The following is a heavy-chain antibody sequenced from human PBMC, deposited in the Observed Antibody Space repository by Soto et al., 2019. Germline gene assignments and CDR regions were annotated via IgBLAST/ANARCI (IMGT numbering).Heavy chain of an antibody. D-gene: IGHD3-22*01. V-gene: IGHV4-39*01. Sequence: SETLSLTCTASGGSRERSNNYWDWIRQPPGKGLEWIGTTYYNGNAYYNPSLKSRVTMSVDTSKNQFSLKLISVTAADTAVYYCARHFVAVVIKGWGYWGQGTLVTVS. CDR1: GGSRERSNNY. CDR2: TYYNGNA. J-gene: IGHJ4*02. CDR3: ARHFVAVVIKGWGY.